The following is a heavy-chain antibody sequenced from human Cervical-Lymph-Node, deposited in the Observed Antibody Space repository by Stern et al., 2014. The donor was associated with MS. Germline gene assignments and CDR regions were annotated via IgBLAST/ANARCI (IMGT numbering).Heavy chain of an antibody. CDR3: ARPLPYAN. D-gene: IGHD4-17*01. J-gene: IGHJ4*02. V-gene: IGHV1-46*01. CDR1: GNTFSTYS. CDR2: INPEGCRT. Sequence: EQLVQSWVEVKQPGASLKLSCTASGNTFSTYSIHWVRQAPGQGLVWMGRINPEGCRTTSAQEFRDSVTTTWGTSNTKVSMRRRSLRSEDAAFYYSARPLPYANWGQGTLVTVSS.